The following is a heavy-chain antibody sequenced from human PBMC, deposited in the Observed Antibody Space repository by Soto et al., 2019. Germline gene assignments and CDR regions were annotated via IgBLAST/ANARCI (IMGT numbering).Heavy chain of an antibody. CDR1: GFTVSSHW. D-gene: IGHD5-18*01. V-gene: IGHV3-7*03. CDR2: IKEDESEK. CDR3: VGDRTADH. J-gene: IGHJ5*02. Sequence: EVQLVESGGGLVQPGGSLRLSCAGSGFTVSSHWMTWVRQDPGQGLEWVANIKEDESEKYYVDAVKGRFTISRDNAKNSLYLQMNSRRAEDTALYYFVGDRTADHLGQGTMVTVS.